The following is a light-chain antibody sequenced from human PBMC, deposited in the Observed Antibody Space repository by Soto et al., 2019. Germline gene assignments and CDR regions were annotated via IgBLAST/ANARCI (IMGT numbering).Light chain of an antibody. Sequence: AIQVTQSPSSLSASVGDRVTITCRASQDIRGALAWYQQKPGKAPKLLIFDVSTLETGVPARFGGGGSGTEFTLTISSLQPEDFGTYFCQQFNSYPIIFGHGTRLEIK. CDR3: QQFNSYPII. CDR1: QDIRGA. J-gene: IGKJ5*01. CDR2: DVS. V-gene: IGKV1-13*02.